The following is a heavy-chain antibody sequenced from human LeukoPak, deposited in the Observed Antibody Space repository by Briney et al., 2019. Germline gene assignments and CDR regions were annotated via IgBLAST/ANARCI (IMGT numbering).Heavy chain of an antibody. CDR3: AKDQWLVLDY. CDR1: GFTFSSYG. D-gene: IGHD6-19*01. V-gene: IGHV3-30*02. CDR2: IRYDGSSN. J-gene: IGHJ4*02. Sequence: GGSLRLSCAASGFTFSSYGMHWVRQAPGKGLEWVAFIRYDGSSNYYADSVKGRFTISRDNSKNTLYLQMKSLRAEDTAVYSCAKDQWLVLDYWGQGTLVTVSP.